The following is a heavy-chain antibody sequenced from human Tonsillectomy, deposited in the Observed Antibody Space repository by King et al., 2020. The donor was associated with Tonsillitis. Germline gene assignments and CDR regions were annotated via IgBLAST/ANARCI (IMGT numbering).Heavy chain of an antibody. CDR2: ISGSGGST. CDR3: AKSRKQWLVRLLAFDI. J-gene: IGHJ3*02. V-gene: IGHV3-23*04. CDR1: GFTFSSYA. Sequence: VQLVESGGGLVQPGGSLRLSCAASGFTFSSYAMSWVRQAPGKGLEWVSAISGSGGSTYYADSVKGRFTISRDNSKNTLYLQMNSLRAEDTAVYYCAKSRKQWLVRLLAFDIWGQGTMVTVSS. D-gene: IGHD6-19*01.